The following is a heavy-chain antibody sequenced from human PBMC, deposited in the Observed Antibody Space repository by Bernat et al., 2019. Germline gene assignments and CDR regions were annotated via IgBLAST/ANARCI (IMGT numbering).Heavy chain of an antibody. V-gene: IGHV4-39*01. CDR1: GGSITSSSYY. CDR2: IYYSGST. CDR3: ARPTIYGSSGYWFDS. D-gene: IGHD3-22*01. Sequence: QLQLQESCPGLVKPSETLSLTCTVSGGSITSSSYYWGWIRQPPGKGLEWIGSIYYSGSTYYDPSLKSRVTISVDTSKNQCSLKMSSVTAADTAVYYCARPTIYGSSGYWFDSWGQGTLVTVSS. J-gene: IGHJ5*01.